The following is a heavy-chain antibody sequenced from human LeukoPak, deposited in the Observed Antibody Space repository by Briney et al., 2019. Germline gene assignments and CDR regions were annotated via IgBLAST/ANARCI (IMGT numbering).Heavy chain of an antibody. D-gene: IGHD3-22*01. V-gene: IGHV4-59*01. CDR1: GGSISSYY. CDR2: IYYSGST. J-gene: IGHJ3*02. CDR3: ARDFYDSSFDAFDI. Sequence: SETLSLTCTVSGGSISSYYWSWIRQPPGKGLEWIGYIYYSGSTNYNPSLESRVTISVDTSKNQFSLKLSSVTAADTAVYYCARDFYDSSFDAFDIWGQGTMVTVSS.